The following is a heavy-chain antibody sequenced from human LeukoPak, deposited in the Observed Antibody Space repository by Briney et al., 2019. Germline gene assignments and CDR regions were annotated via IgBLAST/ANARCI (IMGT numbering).Heavy chain of an antibody. CDR3: AKDLAITTLDAFDI. D-gene: IGHD5-12*01. Sequence: GGSLRLSCAASGFTFSSYGMHWVRQAPGKGLEWVAFIRYDGSNKYYADSVKGRFTISRDNSKNTLYLQMNSLRAEDTAVYYCAKDLAITTLDAFDIWGQGTMVTVSS. CDR1: GFTFSSYG. J-gene: IGHJ3*02. CDR2: IRYDGSNK. V-gene: IGHV3-30*02.